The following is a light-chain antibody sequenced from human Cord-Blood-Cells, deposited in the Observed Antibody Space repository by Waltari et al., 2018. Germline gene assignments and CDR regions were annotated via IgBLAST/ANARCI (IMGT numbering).Light chain of an antibody. CDR1: SLRSYY. V-gene: IGLV3-19*01. CDR3: NPRDSSGNHLV. CDR2: GKN. J-gene: IGLJ3*02. Sequence: SSELTQDPAVSVALGQTVRITCQGDSLRSYYASWYQQKPGQAPVLVIYGKNNRPSGIPDRFLWCSSGDTASLTIAGAQAEDEADYYCNPRDSSGNHLVFGGGTKLTVL.